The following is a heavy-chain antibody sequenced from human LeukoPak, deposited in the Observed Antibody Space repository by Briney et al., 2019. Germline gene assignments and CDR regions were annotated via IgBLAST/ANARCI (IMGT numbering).Heavy chain of an antibody. J-gene: IGHJ6*03. CDR3: ARDTSNVVVTAMLYYYYYYMDV. Sequence: GGSLRLSCAASGFTFDDYGMSWVRQALGKGLEWVSGINWNGGSTGYADSVKGRFTISRDNAKNSLYLQMNSLRAEDTALYYCARDTSNVVVTAMLYYYYYYMDVWGKGTTVTVSS. D-gene: IGHD2-21*02. V-gene: IGHV3-20*04. CDR1: GFTFDDYG. CDR2: INWNGGST.